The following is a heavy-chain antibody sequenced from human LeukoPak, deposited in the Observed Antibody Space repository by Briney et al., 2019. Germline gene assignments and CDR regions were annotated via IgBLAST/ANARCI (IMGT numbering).Heavy chain of an antibody. J-gene: IGHJ6*03. Sequence: SETLSLTCTVSGYSISSGYYWGWIRQPPGEGLEWIGSIYHSGSTYYNPSLKSRVTISVDTPKNQFSLKLSSVTAADTAVYYCARGAEYYYYMDVWGKGTTVTVSS. V-gene: IGHV4-38-2*02. CDR3: ARGAEYYYYMDV. CDR2: IYHSGST. D-gene: IGHD4/OR15-4a*01. CDR1: GYSISSGYY.